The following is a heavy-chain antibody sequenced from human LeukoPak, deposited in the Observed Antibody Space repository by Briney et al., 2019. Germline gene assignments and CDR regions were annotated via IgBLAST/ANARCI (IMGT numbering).Heavy chain of an antibody. CDR1: GGTFSSYA. J-gene: IGHJ6*02. CDR2: IIPILDIA. V-gene: IGHV1-69*04. CDR3: ATKGGFGGLLGFYYYGMDV. Sequence: ASVKVSCKASGGTFSSYAISWVRQAPGQGLEWMGRIIPILDIANYAQKFQGRVTITADTSTDTAYMELSSLRSEDTAVYYCATKGGFGGLLGFYYYGMDVWGQGTTVTVSS. D-gene: IGHD3-10*01.